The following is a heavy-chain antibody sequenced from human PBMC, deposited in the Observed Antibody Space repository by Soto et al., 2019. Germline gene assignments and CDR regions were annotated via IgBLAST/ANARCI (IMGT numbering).Heavy chain of an antibody. Sequence: SVKVSCKASGGTFSSYAISWVRQAPGQGLEWMGGIIPIFGTASYAQKFQGRVTITADESTSAAYMELSSLRSDDTAVYYCAARLYCSGGNYPDYFDFSGPGYLVTGSA. CDR1: GGTFSSYA. CDR2: IIPIFGTA. J-gene: IGHJ4*02. V-gene: IGHV1-69*13. CDR3: AARLYCSGGNYPDYFDF. D-gene: IGHD2-15*01.